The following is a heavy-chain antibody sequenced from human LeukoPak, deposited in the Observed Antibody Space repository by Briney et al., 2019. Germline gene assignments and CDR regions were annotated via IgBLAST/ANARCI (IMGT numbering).Heavy chain of an antibody. CDR2: IYYSGST. CDR1: GGSISSSSYY. CDR3: ERKITMIVGRKHNDAFDI. V-gene: IGHV4-39*01. Sequence: PSETLSLTCTVSGGSISSSSYYGGWVRQPPGKGLEWIGSIYYSGSTYYNPSLKSRVTISVDTSKNQFPLKLSSVTAADTAVYYCERKITMIVGRKHNDAFDIWGQGPMVTVSS. D-gene: IGHD3-22*01. J-gene: IGHJ3*02.